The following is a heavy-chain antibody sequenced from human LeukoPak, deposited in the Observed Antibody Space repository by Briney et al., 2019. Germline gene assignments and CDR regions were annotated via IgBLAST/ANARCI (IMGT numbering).Heavy chain of an antibody. CDR3: ARVGIAYYYDSSGYYTDF. CDR2: ISYDGSNK. D-gene: IGHD3-22*01. CDR1: GFTFSSYA. Sequence: GGSLRLSCAASGFTFSSYAMHWVRQAPGKGLEWVAVISYDGSNKYYADSVKGRFTISRDNSKNTLYLQMNSLRAEDTAVYYRARVGIAYYYDSSGYYTDFWGQGTLVTVFS. J-gene: IGHJ4*02. V-gene: IGHV3-30-3*01.